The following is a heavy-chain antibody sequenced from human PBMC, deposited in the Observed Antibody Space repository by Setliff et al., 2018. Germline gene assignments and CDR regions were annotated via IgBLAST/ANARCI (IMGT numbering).Heavy chain of an antibody. V-gene: IGHV4-61*02. D-gene: IGHD5-18*01. CDR1: GGSLSSGSFY. CDR3: ARLGRGYSWYYFDY. Sequence: PSETLSLTCTLSGGSLSSGSFYWSWIRQPAGKGLEWIGRIFTSGSTNYNPSLKSRVTISVDTSKNQFSLKLSSVTAADTAVYYCARLGRGYSWYYFDYWGQGTLVTVSS. CDR2: IFTSGST. J-gene: IGHJ4*02.